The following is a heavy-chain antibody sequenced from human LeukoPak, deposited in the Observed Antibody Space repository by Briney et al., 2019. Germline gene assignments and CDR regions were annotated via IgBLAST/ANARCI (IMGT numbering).Heavy chain of an antibody. CDR2: ISGSGGST. V-gene: IGHV3-23*01. CDR3: ATTSGVYYYFDS. D-gene: IGHD1-26*01. J-gene: IGHJ4*02. CDR1: GFTFSSYA. Sequence: GGSLRLSCAASGFTFSSYAMSWVRQAPGKGLEWVSAISGSGGSTYYADSVKGRFTISRDSSKSTLFLQMNNLRAEDTAVYYCATTSGVYYYFDSWGQGTLVTVSS.